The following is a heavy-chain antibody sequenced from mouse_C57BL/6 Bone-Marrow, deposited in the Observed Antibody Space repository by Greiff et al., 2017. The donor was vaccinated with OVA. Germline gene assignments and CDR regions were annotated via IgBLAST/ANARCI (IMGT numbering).Heavy chain of an antibody. CDR1: GYTFTSYW. CDR2: IDPSDSYT. J-gene: IGHJ4*01. CDR3: ARDGLYYAMDY. Sequence: VQLKQPGAELVRPGTSVKLSCKASGYTFTSYWMHWVKQRPGQGLEWIGVIDPSDSYTNYNQKFKGKATLTVDTSSSTAYMQLSSLTSEDSAVYYCARDGLYYAMDYWGQGTSVTVSS. D-gene: IGHD1-1*01. V-gene: IGHV1-59*01.